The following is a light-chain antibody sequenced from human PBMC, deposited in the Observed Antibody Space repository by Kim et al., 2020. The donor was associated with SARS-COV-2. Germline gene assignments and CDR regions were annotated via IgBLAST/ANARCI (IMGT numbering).Light chain of an antibody. CDR1: ESINGC. CDR2: RAS. Sequence: GARVTITCRASESINGCLAWYQQKPGNAPKLLIYRASTLESGVPSRFSGSGSGSEFILTISSLQPDDFATYHFQQYISSSLTFGLGTKV. V-gene: IGKV1-5*03. J-gene: IGKJ1*01. CDR3: QQYISSSLT.